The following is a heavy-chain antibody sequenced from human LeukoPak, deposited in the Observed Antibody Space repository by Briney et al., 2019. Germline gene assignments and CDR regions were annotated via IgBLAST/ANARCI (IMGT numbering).Heavy chain of an antibody. CDR1: GFTFSSYS. J-gene: IGHJ4*02. V-gene: IGHV3-48*01. CDR2: ISSSSSTI. Sequence: GGSLRLSCAASGFTFSSYSMNWVRQAPGKGLEWVSYISSSSSTIYYADSVKGRFTISRDNAKNSLYLQMNSLKTEDTAVYYCTTFDILYIAAAGMDYWGQGTLVTVSS. D-gene: IGHD6-13*01. CDR3: TTFDILYIAAAGMDY.